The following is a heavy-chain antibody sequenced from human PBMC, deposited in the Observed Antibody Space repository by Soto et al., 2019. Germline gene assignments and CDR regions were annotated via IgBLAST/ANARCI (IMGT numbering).Heavy chain of an antibody. V-gene: IGHV1-18*01. D-gene: IGHD2-2*03. Sequence: KTPPASVKVSCKASGYTFTSYGISWVRQAPGQGLERMGWISAYNGNTNYAQKLQGRVTMTTDTSTSTAYMELRSLRSDDTAVYYCARGGYCSSTSCYFSPSAFDIWGQGTMVTVSS. CDR2: ISAYNGNT. J-gene: IGHJ3*02. CDR3: ARGGYCSSTSCYFSPSAFDI. CDR1: GYTFTSYG.